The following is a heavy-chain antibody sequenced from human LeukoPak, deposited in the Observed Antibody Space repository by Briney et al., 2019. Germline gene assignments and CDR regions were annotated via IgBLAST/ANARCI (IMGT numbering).Heavy chain of an antibody. Sequence: SETLSLTCTVSGGSISSYYWSWIRQPPGKGLEWIGYIYYSGSTNYNPSLKSRVTISVDTSKNQFSLKLSSVTAADTAVYYCARVTVEAYYDSSGYYWFDPWGQGTLVTVSS. CDR1: GGSISSYY. D-gene: IGHD3-22*01. J-gene: IGHJ5*02. CDR3: ARVTVEAYYDSSGYYWFDP. V-gene: IGHV4-59*01. CDR2: IYYSGST.